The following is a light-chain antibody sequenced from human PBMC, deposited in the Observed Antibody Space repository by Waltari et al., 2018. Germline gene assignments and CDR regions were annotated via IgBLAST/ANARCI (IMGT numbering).Light chain of an antibody. CDR1: SSAVGSYNL. Sequence: QSALTQPASVSGSPGQSITISCTGTSSAVGSYNLVSWYQQHPGKVPKLMIYADSKRPSGLSNRFSCSKSGNTASLTISGLQAEDEADYYCCSYAAGGSSVLFGGGTKLTVL. V-gene: IGLV2-23*01. CDR3: CSYAAGGSSVL. CDR2: ADS. J-gene: IGLJ2*01.